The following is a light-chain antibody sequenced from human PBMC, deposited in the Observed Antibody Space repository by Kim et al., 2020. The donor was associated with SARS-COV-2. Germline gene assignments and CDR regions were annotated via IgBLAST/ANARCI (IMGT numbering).Light chain of an antibody. CDR2: SYN. J-gene: IGLJ3*02. Sequence: QSVLTQPPSASGTPGQRVTISCSGSSSNIGSNTVNWYQQLPGTAPKLLIYSYNQRPSGVPDRFSGSKSGTSASLAISGLQSDDEADYHCAAWDDSLNGWVFGGGTQLTVL. CDR3: AAWDDSLNGWV. V-gene: IGLV1-44*01. CDR1: SSNIGSNT.